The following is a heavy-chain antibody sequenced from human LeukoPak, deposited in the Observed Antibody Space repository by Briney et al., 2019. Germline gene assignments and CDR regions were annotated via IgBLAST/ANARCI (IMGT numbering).Heavy chain of an antibody. V-gene: IGHV5-51*01. J-gene: IGHJ3*02. CDR1: GYSFTSYW. Sequence: GESLKISCKGSGYSFTSYWIGWVRQMPGKGLEWMGIIYPGDSDTRYSPSFQGQVTISADKSISTAYLQWSSLKASDTAMYYCARQMDSSGWYDAFDIWGQGTMVTVSS. CDR3: ARQMDSSGWYDAFDI. D-gene: IGHD6-19*01. CDR2: IYPGDSDT.